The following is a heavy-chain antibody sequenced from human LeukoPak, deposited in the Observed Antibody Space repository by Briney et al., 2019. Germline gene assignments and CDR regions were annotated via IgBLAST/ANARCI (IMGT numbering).Heavy chain of an antibody. V-gene: IGHV3-74*01. CDR3: ARVGIQRYFDY. J-gene: IGHJ4*02. Sequence: GSLRLSCAASGFTFRSYWMRWVRQAPGKGLVWVSGINSDGSSTSYADAVKGRFTISRDNAENTLYLQMNSLRAEDTAVYYCARVGIQRYFDYWGQGTLVTVSS. CDR2: INSDGSST. D-gene: IGHD5-18*01. CDR1: GFTFRSYW.